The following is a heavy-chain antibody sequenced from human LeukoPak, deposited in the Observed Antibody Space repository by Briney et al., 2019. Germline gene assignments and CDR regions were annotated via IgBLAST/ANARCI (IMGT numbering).Heavy chain of an antibody. J-gene: IGHJ5*02. CDR3: ARTVLLWFGELLGGWFDP. CDR1: GGSISSNY. CDR2: IYYTGST. D-gene: IGHD3-10*01. Sequence: SETLSLTCTVSGGSISSNYWGWIRQPPGKGLEWIGSIYYTGSTYYNPSLKSRVTVYVDTSKNQFSLKLTSVTAADTAVYYCARTVLLWFGELLGGWFDPWGQGTLVTVSS. V-gene: IGHV4-39*01.